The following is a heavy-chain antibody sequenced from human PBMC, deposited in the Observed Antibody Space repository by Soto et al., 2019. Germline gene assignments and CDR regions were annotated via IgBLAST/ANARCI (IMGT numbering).Heavy chain of an antibody. CDR1: GYTFTSYA. D-gene: IGHD1-1*01. CDR3: ARGRYGDY. CDR2: INAGNGNT. Sequence: ASVKVSCKASGYTFTSYAMHWVRQAPGQRLEWMGWINAGNGNTKYSQKFQGRVTITADESTSTAYMQLRSLRSDDTAVYYCARGRYGDYWGQGALVTVS. V-gene: IGHV1-3*01. J-gene: IGHJ4*02.